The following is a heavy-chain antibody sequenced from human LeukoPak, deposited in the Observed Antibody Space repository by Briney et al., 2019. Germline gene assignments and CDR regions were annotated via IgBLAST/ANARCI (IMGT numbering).Heavy chain of an antibody. Sequence: GGTLRLSCATSGFTFSSYPMSWVRQAPGRGLEWVSVISGNSGATYYADSVKGRFTISRDNSKNTLYLQMNSLRGEDTAVYSCARGQRRHIDMAPSFDYWGQGTLVTVSS. CDR1: GFTFSSYP. D-gene: IGHD5-24*01. V-gene: IGHV3-23*01. CDR3: ARGQRRHIDMAPSFDY. CDR2: ISGNSGAT. J-gene: IGHJ4*02.